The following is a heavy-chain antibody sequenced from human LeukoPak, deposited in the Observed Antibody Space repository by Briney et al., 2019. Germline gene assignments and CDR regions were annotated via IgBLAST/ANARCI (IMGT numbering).Heavy chain of an antibody. J-gene: IGHJ5*02. CDR3: ARDGPGYCSGGSCCSWFDP. CDR2: IYRSGST. V-gene: IGHV4-4*02. Sequence: SETLSLTCAVSGGSISSSNWWSWVRQPPGKGLEWIGEIYRSGSTNYNPSLKSRVTISVDKSKNQFSLKLSSVTAADTAVYYCARDGPGYCSGGSCCSWFDPWGQGTLVTVSS. CDR1: GGSISSSNW. D-gene: IGHD2-15*01.